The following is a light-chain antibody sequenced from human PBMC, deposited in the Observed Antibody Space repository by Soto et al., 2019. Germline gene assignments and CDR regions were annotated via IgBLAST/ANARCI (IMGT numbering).Light chain of an antibody. J-gene: IGKJ4*01. CDR1: QSVSSY. Sequence: EIVLTQSPATLSLSPGERATLSCRASQSVSSYLAWYQQKPGQAPRLLIYDASNRATGIPARFSGSGSGTDFPLTISSLEPEDIAVYYCQQRSNWFLSFGGGTKVELK. V-gene: IGKV3-11*01. CDR3: QQRSNWFLS. CDR2: DAS.